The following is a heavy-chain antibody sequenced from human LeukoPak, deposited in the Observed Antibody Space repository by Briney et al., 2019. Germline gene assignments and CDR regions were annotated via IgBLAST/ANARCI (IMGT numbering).Heavy chain of an antibody. CDR3: ARRNNYFDSSGYYDY. D-gene: IGHD3-22*01. Sequence: SETLSLTCTVSGGSISSSSYYWGWIRQPPGKGLEWIGSIYYSGSTYYNPSLKSRVTISVDTSKNQFSLKLSSVTAADTAVYYCARRNNYFDSSGYYDYWGQGTLVTVSS. V-gene: IGHV4-39*01. CDR2: IYYSGST. J-gene: IGHJ4*02. CDR1: GGSISSSSYY.